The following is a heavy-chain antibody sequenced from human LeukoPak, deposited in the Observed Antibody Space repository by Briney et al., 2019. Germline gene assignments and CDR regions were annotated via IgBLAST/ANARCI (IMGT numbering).Heavy chain of an antibody. V-gene: IGHV4-38-2*02. J-gene: IGHJ4*02. CDR2: IYHSGST. CDR1: GYSISSGYY. D-gene: IGHD3-16*02. Sequence: SETLSLTCTVSGYSISSGYYWGWIRQPPGKGLEWIGSIYHSGSTSYNPSLKSRVAISVDTSKNQFSLKLNSVTAADTAVYYCARENDYVWGSYRYWGQGTLVTVSS. CDR3: ARENDYVWGSYRY.